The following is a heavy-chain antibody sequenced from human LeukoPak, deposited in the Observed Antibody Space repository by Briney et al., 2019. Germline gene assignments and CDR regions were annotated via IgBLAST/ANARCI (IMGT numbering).Heavy chain of an antibody. J-gene: IGHJ4*02. CDR1: GFTFTSYE. CDR2: ISISGDTR. V-gene: IGHV3-48*03. Sequence: GGSLRLSCAASGFTFTSYEMSWVRQAPGKGLEWVSYISISGDTRDYADSVKGRFTISRDNTKNSLYLQMNSLGAEDTAVYYCARDGPPDYWGQGTLVTVSS. CDR3: ARDGPPDY.